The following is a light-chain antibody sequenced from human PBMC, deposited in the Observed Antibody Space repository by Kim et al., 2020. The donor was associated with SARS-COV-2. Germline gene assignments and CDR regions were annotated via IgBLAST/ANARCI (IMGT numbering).Light chain of an antibody. CDR1: QSVLYSSNNKNY. CDR2: WAS. J-gene: IGKJ2*01. Sequence: DIVMTQSPDSLAVSLGERATINCKSSQSVLYSSNNKNYLAWYQQKPGQPPKLLIYWASTRESGVPDRFSGSGSGTDFTLTISSLQAEDVAVYYSQQYYSTPYTFGQRTKLVI. CDR3: QQYYSTPYT. V-gene: IGKV4-1*01.